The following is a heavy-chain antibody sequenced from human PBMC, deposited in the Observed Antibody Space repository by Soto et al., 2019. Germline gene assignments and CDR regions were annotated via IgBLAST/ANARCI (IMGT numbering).Heavy chain of an antibody. D-gene: IGHD3-22*01. V-gene: IGHV2-26*01. J-gene: IGHJ4*02. CDR2: IFSNDEI. CDR3: ARIRRHYDTSVLYFFDS. Sequence: QVTLKESGPVLVNPTETLTLTCTVSGFSFNDARMGVSWIRQPPGKALEWLAHIFSNDEISHNRLLKSRISVSKDTSKSQVVLTLPNVDPVDTGTYFCARIRRHYDTSVLYFFDSWGQGMLVSVSS. CDR1: GFSFNDARMG.